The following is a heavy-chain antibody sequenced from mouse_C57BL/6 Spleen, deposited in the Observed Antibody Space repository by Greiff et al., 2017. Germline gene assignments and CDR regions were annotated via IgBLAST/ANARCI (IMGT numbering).Heavy chain of an antibody. J-gene: IGHJ4*01. V-gene: IGHV14-1*01. D-gene: IGHD2-2*01. CDR2: IDPEDGDT. Sequence: EVQLQQSGAELVRPGASVKLSCTASGFNIKDYYMHWVKQRPEQGLEWIGRIDPEDGDTEYAPKFQGKATMTADTSSNTAYLQLSSLTSEDTAVYYCTTYGYDEGYYYAMDYWGQGTSVTVSS. CDR1: GFNIKDYY. CDR3: TTYGYDEGYYYAMDY.